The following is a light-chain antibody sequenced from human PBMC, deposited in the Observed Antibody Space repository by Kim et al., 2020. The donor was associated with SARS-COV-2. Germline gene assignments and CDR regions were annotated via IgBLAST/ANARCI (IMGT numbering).Light chain of an antibody. Sequence: CKDSRNVLDSLNIRTYLTWYHQKPGQAPKLLLYGASTWESGVPDRFSGSGSVTNFTLTISSLQAEDMAVYYCQQYYSPPWTFGQGTKVDIK. CDR1: RNVLDSLNIRTY. CDR2: GAS. CDR3: QQYYSPPWT. J-gene: IGKJ1*01. V-gene: IGKV4-1*01.